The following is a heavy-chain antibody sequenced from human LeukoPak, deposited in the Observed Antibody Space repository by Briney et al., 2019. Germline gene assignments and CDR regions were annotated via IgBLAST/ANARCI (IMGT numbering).Heavy chain of an antibody. D-gene: IGHD2-15*01. J-gene: IGHJ4*02. CDR3: AKGTLGYCSGGSCYPFDH. Sequence: GGSLRLSCAASGFTFSSYWMHWVRQAPGKGLEWVSAISGSGGSTYYADSVKGRFTISRDNSKNTLYLQMNSLRAEDTAVYYCAKGTLGYCSGGSCYPFDHWGQGTLVTVSS. CDR2: ISGSGGST. V-gene: IGHV3-23*01. CDR1: GFTFSSYW.